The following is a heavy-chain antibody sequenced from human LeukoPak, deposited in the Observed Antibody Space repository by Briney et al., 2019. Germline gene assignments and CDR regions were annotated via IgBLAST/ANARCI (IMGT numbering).Heavy chain of an antibody. Sequence: ASVKVSCKASGYTFTGHQMHWVRQAPGQGLEWMGWIYPDTGGTNYAQRFQGRVTMTRDTSISTAYMDLSRLTSDDTAVYYCARVLEVTGAGYGLDVWGQGTTVTVS. J-gene: IGHJ6*02. CDR1: GYTFTGHQ. V-gene: IGHV1-2*02. CDR3: ARVLEVTGAGYGLDV. D-gene: IGHD2-21*02. CDR2: IYPDTGGT.